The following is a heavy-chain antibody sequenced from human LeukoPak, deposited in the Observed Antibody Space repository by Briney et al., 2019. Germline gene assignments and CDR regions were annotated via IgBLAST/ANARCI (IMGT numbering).Heavy chain of an antibody. CDR2: ISSSSSYT. Sequence: GGSLRLSCAASGFTFSDYYMSWIRQAPGKGLEWVSYISSSSSYTNYADSVKGRFTISRDNAKTSLYLQMNSLRAEDTAVYYCATGGSSSWYEYYYYYYGMDVWGQGTTVTVSS. J-gene: IGHJ6*02. CDR3: ATGGSSSWYEYYYYYYGMDV. D-gene: IGHD6-13*01. CDR1: GFTFSDYY. V-gene: IGHV3-11*06.